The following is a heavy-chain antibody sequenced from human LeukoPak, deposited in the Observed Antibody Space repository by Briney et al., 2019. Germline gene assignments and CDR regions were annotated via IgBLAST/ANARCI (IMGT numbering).Heavy chain of an antibody. D-gene: IGHD5-18*01. CDR3: VRDPPTAMELFDY. J-gene: IGHJ4*02. CDR2: INSDGSST. V-gene: IGHV3-74*01. CDR1: GFTFTGYW. Sequence: GGSLRLSCSGSGFTFTGYWMHWVRQAPGKGLVWVSRINSDGSSTNYADSVKGRFTISRDNAKNTLYLQMNSLRAEDTAVYYCVRDPPTAMELFDYWGQGTLVTVSS.